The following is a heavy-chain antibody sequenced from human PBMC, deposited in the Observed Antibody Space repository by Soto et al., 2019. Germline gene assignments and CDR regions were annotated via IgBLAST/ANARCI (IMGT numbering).Heavy chain of an antibody. D-gene: IGHD4-17*01. CDR2: IWYDGSNK. CDR1: GFTFSSYA. Sequence: QVQLVESGGGVVQPGRSLRLSCAASGFTFSSYALHWVRQAPGKGLEWVALIWYDGSNKYYADSVKGRFIISRDNSKNTLYLQMNSLRAEDTAVYYCARSFYGDYDYYGMDVWGQGTTVTVSS. V-gene: IGHV3-33*01. J-gene: IGHJ6*02. CDR3: ARSFYGDYDYYGMDV.